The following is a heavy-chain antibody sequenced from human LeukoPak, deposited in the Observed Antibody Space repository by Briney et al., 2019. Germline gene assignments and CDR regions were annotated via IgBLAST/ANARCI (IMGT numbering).Heavy chain of an antibody. CDR1: GFTFSSYG. J-gene: IGHJ5*02. CDR3: ATFSYAGNAGGSAGS. CDR2: ISGSGGST. D-gene: IGHD4-23*01. Sequence: GGSLRLSCAASGFTFSSYGMSWVRQAPGKGLEWVSAISGSGGSTYYADSVKGRFTISRDNYKNTVNLQMNSLRAEDTAVYYCATFSYAGNAGGSAGSWGQGTLVTVSS. V-gene: IGHV3-23*01.